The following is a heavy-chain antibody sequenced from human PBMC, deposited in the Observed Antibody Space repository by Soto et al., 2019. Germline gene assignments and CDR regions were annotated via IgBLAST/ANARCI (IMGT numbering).Heavy chain of an antibody. CDR2: IIPIFGTA. CDR1: GGTFSSYA. CDR3: ARGGGRQIRDIYGMDV. D-gene: IGHD3-16*01. J-gene: IGHJ6*02. Sequence: SVKVSCKASGGTFSSYAISWVRQAPGQGLEWMGGIIPIFGTANYAQKFQGRVTITADESTSTAYMELSSLRSEDTAVYYCARGGGRQIRDIYGMDVWGQGNTVTVSS. V-gene: IGHV1-69*13.